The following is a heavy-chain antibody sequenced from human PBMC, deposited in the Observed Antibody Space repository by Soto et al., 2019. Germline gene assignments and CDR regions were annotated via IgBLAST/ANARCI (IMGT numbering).Heavy chain of an antibody. Sequence: KTSETLSLTCAVYGGSFSGYYWSWIRQPPGKGLEWIGEINHSGSTNYNPSLKSRVTISVDTSKDQFSLKLNSVTAVDTAVYYCASDVDIVGYWGQGTLVTVSS. CDR1: GGSFSGYY. V-gene: IGHV4-34*01. CDR3: ASDVDIVGY. D-gene: IGHD5-12*01. CDR2: INHSGST. J-gene: IGHJ4*02.